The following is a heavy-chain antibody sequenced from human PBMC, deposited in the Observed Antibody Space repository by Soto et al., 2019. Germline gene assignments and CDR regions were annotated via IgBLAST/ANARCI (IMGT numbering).Heavy chain of an antibody. CDR2: ISGSGGST. V-gene: IGHV3-23*01. CDR3: AKDRGRYYYDSSGYSFDY. D-gene: IGHD3-22*01. Sequence: GGSLRLSCAASGFTFSSYAMIWVRQAPGKGLEWVSAISGSGGSTYYADSAKGRFTISRDNSKNTLYLQMNSLRAEDTAVYYCAKDRGRYYYDSSGYSFDYWGQGTLVTVSS. J-gene: IGHJ4*02. CDR1: GFTFSSYA.